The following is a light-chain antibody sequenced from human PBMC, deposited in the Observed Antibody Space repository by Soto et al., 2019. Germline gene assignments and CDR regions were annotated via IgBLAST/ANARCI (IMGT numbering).Light chain of an antibody. CDR3: QQYNSYPWT. V-gene: IGKV1-5*01. J-gene: IGKJ1*01. Sequence: DIQMTQSPSTLSASVGDRVTITCRASQTIFNWLAWYQRKPGRAPNLLIYDASSLQSGVPSTFSGSGSGTEFTLAISSLQPGDVATYYCQQYNSYPWTFGQGTKVDIK. CDR1: QTIFNW. CDR2: DAS.